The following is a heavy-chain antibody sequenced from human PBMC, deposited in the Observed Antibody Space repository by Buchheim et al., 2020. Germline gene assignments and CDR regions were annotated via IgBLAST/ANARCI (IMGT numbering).Heavy chain of an antibody. V-gene: IGHV3-48*01. CDR2: ISDTSSSR. CDR1: GFTFSSYS. J-gene: IGHJ4*02. CDR3: ARFRPRWLQGPYYFDY. Sequence: EVQLVESGGGLVQPGGSLRLSCVASGFTFSSYSMDWVRHSPGKGLQWVSYISDTSSSRSYAESVEGRFTISRDNAKNSLYLQMNSLRAEDTAVYYCARFRPRWLQGPYYFDYWGQGTL. D-gene: IGHD5-24*01.